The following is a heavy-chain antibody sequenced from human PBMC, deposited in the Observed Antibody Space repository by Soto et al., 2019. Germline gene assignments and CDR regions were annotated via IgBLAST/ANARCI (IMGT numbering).Heavy chain of an antibody. J-gene: IGHJ4*02. CDR1: GGTFSSYR. CDR2: IVPIYRTA. V-gene: IGHV1-69*13. Sequence: ASVKVSCKASGGTFSSYRSNWVRQARGQGLEWLGGIVPIYRTADYAQKFQGRVTITADESTRTVYLELSSLKSQDTALYYCARDSGAKLSSSWGQGTLVTVSS. D-gene: IGHD6-13*01. CDR3: ARDSGAKLSSS.